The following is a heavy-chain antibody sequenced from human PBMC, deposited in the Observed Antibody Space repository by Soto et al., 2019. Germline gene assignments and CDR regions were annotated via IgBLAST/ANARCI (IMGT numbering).Heavy chain of an antibody. CDR3: ARERDGNPLDY. J-gene: IGHJ4*02. D-gene: IGHD1-1*01. V-gene: IGHV3-66*01. CDR1: GFTVSSNY. Sequence: EVQLVESGGGLVQPGGSLRLSCAASGFTVSSNYMSWVRQAPGKGLEWVSVIYSGGSTYYADSVKVRFTISRDNSKNTLYLQMNSLRAEDTAVYYCARERDGNPLDYWGQGTLVTVSS. CDR2: IYSGGST.